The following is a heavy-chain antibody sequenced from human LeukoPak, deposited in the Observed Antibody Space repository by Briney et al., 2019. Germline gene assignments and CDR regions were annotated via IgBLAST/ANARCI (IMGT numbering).Heavy chain of an antibody. J-gene: IGHJ4*02. CDR2: INHSGST. V-gene: IGHV4-34*01. D-gene: IGHD3-10*01. Sequence: SETLSLICAVYGGSFSGYYWSWIRQPPGKGLEWIGEINHSGSTNYNPSLKSRVTISVDTSKNQFSLKLSSVTAADTAVYYCARDGWFGELLSWGQGTLVTVSS. CDR3: ARDGWFGELLS. CDR1: GGSFSGYY.